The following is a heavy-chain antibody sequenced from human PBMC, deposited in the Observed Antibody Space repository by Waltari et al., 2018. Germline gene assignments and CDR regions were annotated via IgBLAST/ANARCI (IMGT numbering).Heavy chain of an antibody. CDR3: ARGKTTYQIAIHDYFDY. V-gene: IGHV4-4*07. Sequence: QVQLQESGPGLVKPSETLSLTCTVSGGSISSYYWSWIRQPDGKGLEWIGRIYTRGSTNYNPSLKSRVTMSVDTSKNQFSLKLSSVTAADTAVYYCARGKTTYQIAIHDYFDYWGQGTLVTVSS. J-gene: IGHJ4*02. CDR2: IYTRGST. CDR1: GGSISSYY. D-gene: IGHD2-21*01.